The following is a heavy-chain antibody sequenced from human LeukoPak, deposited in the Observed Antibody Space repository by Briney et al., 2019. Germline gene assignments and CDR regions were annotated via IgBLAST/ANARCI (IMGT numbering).Heavy chain of an antibody. V-gene: IGHV3-48*03. CDR3: ARRRGRIAFDFDY. CDR2: ISSSGSTI. J-gene: IGHJ4*02. CDR1: GSTFSSYE. Sequence: GGSLRLSCAASGSTFSSYEMNWVRQAPGKGLEWVSYISSSGSTIYYADSVKGRFTISRDNAKNSLYLQMNSLRAEDTAVYYCARRRGRIAFDFDYWGQGTLVTVSS. D-gene: IGHD3-16*02.